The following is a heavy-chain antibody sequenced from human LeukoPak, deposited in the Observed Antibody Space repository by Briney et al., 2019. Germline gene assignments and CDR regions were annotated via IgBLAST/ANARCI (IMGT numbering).Heavy chain of an antibody. D-gene: IGHD3-3*01. CDR2: IYYSGGT. CDR3: ARGPHYDFWSGYPSRYYYYMDV. CDR1: GGSISSYY. V-gene: IGHV4-59*01. J-gene: IGHJ6*03. Sequence: SEPLSLTCTVSGGSISSYYWSWVRQPPGKGLEWIGYIYYSGGTNYNPSLKSRVTISVDTAKNQFSLKLSSVTAADTAVYYCARGPHYDFWSGYPSRYYYYMDVWGKGTTVTVSS.